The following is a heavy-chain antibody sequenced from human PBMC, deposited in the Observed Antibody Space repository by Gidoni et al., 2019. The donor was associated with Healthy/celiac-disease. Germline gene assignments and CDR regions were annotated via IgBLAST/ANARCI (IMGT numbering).Heavy chain of an antibody. CDR2: SSSSSSYI. CDR3: ARYELYYYMDV. V-gene: IGHV3-21*01. D-gene: IGHD3-10*01. Sequence: EVQLVESGGGLVKPGGSLRLSCAAPAFTFSSYSMNWVRQAPGKGLEWVSSSSSSSSYIYYADSVKGRFTISRDNAKNALYLQMNSLRAEDTAVYYCARYELYYYMDVWGKGTTVTVSS. J-gene: IGHJ6*03. CDR1: AFTFSSYS.